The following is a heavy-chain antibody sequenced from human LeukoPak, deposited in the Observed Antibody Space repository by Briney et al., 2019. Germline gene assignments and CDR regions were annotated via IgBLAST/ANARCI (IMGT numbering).Heavy chain of an antibody. Sequence: GGSLRLSCAASGFTVSSNYMSWVRQAPGKGLEWVSVIYSGGSTYYADSVKGRFTISRDNSKNTLYLQMNSLRAEDTAVYYCARDQGGNYARYYYYGMDVWGQGTTVTVSS. J-gene: IGHJ6*02. CDR1: GFTVSSNY. D-gene: IGHD4-11*01. V-gene: IGHV3-66*01. CDR3: ARDQGGNYARYYYYGMDV. CDR2: IYSGGST.